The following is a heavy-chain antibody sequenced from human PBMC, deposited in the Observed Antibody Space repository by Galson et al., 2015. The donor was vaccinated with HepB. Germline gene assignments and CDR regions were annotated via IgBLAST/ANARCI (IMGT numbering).Heavy chain of an antibody. CDR1: GYTFTNYD. Sequence: SVKVSCKVSGYTFTNYDINWVRQATGQGLEWMGWMNPNSGNTNFARKFQGRLTMTRDTSINTAYMELSSLRSEDTAVYYCSTLPPCFNTTCSRRGFESWGQGALVTVSS. D-gene: IGHD2-2*01. CDR3: STLPPCFNTTCSRRGFES. V-gene: IGHV1-8*01. CDR2: MNPNSGNT. J-gene: IGHJ4*02.